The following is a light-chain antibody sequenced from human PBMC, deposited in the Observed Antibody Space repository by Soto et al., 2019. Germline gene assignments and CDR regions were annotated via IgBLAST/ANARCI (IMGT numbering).Light chain of an antibody. CDR1: NSDIGAYDY. V-gene: IGLV2-14*03. CDR2: NVY. Sequence: QSVLTQPASVSGSPGQSITISCSGTNSDIGAYDYVSWYQQHPGKPPKLIIYNVYDRPSGISYRFSGSKSGNTASLTISGLQGEDEADYYCSAYTVSRTYVFGTGTKLTVL. J-gene: IGLJ1*01. CDR3: SAYTVSRTYV.